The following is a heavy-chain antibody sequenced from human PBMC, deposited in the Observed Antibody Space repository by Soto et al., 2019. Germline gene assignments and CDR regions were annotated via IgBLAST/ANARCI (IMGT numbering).Heavy chain of an antibody. V-gene: IGHV4-30-4*01. CDR1: GGSISSGDDY. J-gene: IGHJ3*02. Sequence: PSETLSLTCTVSGGSISSGDDYWSWIRQPPGKGLEWIGYIYYSGSTYYNPSLKSRVTISVDTSKNQFSLKLSSVTAADTAVYYCARAPGSDAFDIWGQGTMVTVSS. CDR3: ARAPGSDAFDI. D-gene: IGHD3-10*01. CDR2: IYYSGST.